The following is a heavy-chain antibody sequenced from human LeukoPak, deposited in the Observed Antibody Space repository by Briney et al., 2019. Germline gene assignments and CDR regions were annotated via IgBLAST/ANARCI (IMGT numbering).Heavy chain of an antibody. D-gene: IGHD3-22*01. CDR2: IYSSGSD. V-gene: IGHV4-39*07. J-gene: IGHJ2*01. CDR1: GGSISSNNYY. CDR3: ARGRRYDKSGYKTFGWYFDL. Sequence: PSETLSLTCAVSGGSISSNNYYWDWIRQPPGKGLEWIGSIYSSGSDHYNPSLKSRLTISRDMSNNQFSLSLRSVTAADTAVYYCARGRRYDKSGYKTFGWYFDLWGRGTLVTVSS.